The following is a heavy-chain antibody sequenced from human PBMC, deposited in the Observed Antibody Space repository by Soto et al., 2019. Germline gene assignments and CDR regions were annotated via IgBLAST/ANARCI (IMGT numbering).Heavy chain of an antibody. CDR2: ISGSGGST. V-gene: IGHV3-23*01. D-gene: IGHD3-3*01. Sequence: EVQLLESGGGLVQPGGSLRLSCAASGFTFSSYAMSWVRQAPGKGLEWVSAISGSGGSTYYANSVKGRFAISRDNSKNTLYLQMNSLRAEDTAVYYCAKTEDQLSYDFWSGNHPDYWGPGTLVTVSS. CDR3: AKTEDQLSYDFWSGNHPDY. J-gene: IGHJ4*02. CDR1: GFTFSSYA.